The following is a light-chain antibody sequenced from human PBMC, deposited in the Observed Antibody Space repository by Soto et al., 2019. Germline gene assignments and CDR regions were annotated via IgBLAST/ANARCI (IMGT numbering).Light chain of an antibody. J-gene: IGLJ1*01. Sequence: QSALTQPASVSGSPGQSITISCTGTSSDVGGYNYVSWYQQHPGKAPKLMIYEVSNRPSGVSNRFSGSKSGNTASLTISGLQAEDEVDYYCSSYTSSSTLDVFGTGTQLTVL. V-gene: IGLV2-14*01. CDR1: SSDVGGYNY. CDR3: SSYTSSSTLDV. CDR2: EVS.